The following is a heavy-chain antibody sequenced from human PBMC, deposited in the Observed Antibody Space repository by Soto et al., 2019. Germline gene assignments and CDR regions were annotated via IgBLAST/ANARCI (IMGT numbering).Heavy chain of an antibody. CDR2: ISGSGGTT. J-gene: IGHJ4*02. D-gene: IGHD6-19*01. CDR3: ARRGEAGTRYFDY. V-gene: IGHV3-23*01. Sequence: EVQLLESGGGLVQPGGSLRLSCAASGFTFSSYAMSWVRQAPGKGLEWVSVISGSGGTTYYADSVKGRFTISRANSKNTLYLQMNSLRAEDTAVYYCARRGEAGTRYFDYWGQGTLVTDSS. CDR1: GFTFSSYA.